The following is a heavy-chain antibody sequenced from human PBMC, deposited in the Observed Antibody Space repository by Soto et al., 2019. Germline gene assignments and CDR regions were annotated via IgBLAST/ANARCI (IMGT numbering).Heavy chain of an antibody. J-gene: IGHJ4*02. V-gene: IGHV1-69*04. D-gene: IGHD1-20*01. CDR2: IIPILDVA. CDR1: GGKFTSNT. CDR3: ARERITFLFY. Sequence: QVQLVQSGAEVKKPGSSVKVSCKASGGKFTSNTFSWVRQAPGQGLEWMGRIIPILDVAHYAQKFQGRVTITADKSTNTTYMDLSSLSSGETAIYYCARERITFLFYWGQGTLVIVSS.